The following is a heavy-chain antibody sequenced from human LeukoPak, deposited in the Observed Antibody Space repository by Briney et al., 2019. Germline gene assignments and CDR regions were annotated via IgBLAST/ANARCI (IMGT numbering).Heavy chain of an antibody. CDR2: IFYSGST. CDR3: ARTILHYYGSGSQRWYYFDY. V-gene: IGHV4-39*07. CDR1: GGSISTSNYY. J-gene: IGHJ4*02. D-gene: IGHD3-10*01. Sequence: PSETLSLTCTVSGGSISTSNYYWGWIRQPPGKGLEWIGNIFYSGSTYYSPSLRSRVTISLDTSRNQFSLKLSSVTAADTAVYYCARTILHYYGSGSQRWYYFDYWGQGTLVTVSS.